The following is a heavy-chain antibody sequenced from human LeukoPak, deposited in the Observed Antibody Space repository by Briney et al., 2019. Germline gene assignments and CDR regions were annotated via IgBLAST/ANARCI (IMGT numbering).Heavy chain of an antibody. CDR2: INPNSGGT. Sequence: AVKVSCKASGYSFTGYYMHWVRQAPGPGLEWMGWINPNSGGTNYAQKLQGRVTMTRDTYIRKAYMELSKLRSDDTAVYYCARGDTDLCDYWGQGTLVSVSS. J-gene: IGHJ4*02. D-gene: IGHD2-2*02. V-gene: IGHV1-2*02. CDR3: ARGDTDLCDY. CDR1: GYSFTGYY.